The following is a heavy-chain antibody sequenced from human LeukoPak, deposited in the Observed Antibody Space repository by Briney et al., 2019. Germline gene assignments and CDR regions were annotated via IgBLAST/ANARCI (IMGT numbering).Heavy chain of an antibody. Sequence: GGSLRLSCAASGFTFNSYSMNWVRQAPGKGLEWVSSISSSSSYICYADSVKGRFTISRNNAKNSLYLQMNSLRAEDTAVYYCARGGVRARYYDSSGYYFFDYWGQGTLVTVSS. CDR3: ARGGVRARYYDSSGYYFFDY. D-gene: IGHD3-22*01. CDR1: GFTFNSYS. V-gene: IGHV3-21*01. CDR2: ISSSSSYI. J-gene: IGHJ4*02.